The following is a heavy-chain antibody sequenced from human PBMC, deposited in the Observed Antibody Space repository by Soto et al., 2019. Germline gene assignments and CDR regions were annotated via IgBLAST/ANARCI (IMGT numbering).Heavy chain of an antibody. Sequence: QMQLQESAPELVKPSETLSLTCSASGGSISSYYWCWIRQSPGNGLECNAYVYYNGNTNYNPSLRSRATISLDTSNKQVSLKLTSVTAADTAVYYCAREGTGIDAFDTGGQGTMVTVSS. CDR3: AREGTGIDAFDT. J-gene: IGHJ3*02. CDR1: GGSISSYY. V-gene: IGHV4-59*01. CDR2: VYYNGNT.